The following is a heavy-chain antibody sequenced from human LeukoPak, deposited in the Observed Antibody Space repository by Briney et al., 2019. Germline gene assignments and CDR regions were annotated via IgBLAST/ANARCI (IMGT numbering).Heavy chain of an antibody. CDR2: IWYDGGNK. CDR1: GFTFRTYG. CDR3: ARDFYSGSLHHDAFDI. V-gene: IGHV3-33*01. J-gene: IGHJ3*02. Sequence: PGGSLRLSCAASGFTFRTYGMHWVRQTRKGLEWVAVIWYDGGNKYYADSVKGRFTISRDNSKNTLYLQMNSLRAEDTAVYYCARDFYSGSLHHDAFDIWGQGTMVTVSS. D-gene: IGHD1-26*01.